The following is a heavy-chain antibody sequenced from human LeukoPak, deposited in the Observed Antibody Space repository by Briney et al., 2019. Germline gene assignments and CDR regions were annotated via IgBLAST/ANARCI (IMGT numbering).Heavy chain of an antibody. J-gene: IGHJ5*02. CDR3: ARYIVGATEFDP. CDR2: IIPILGIA. V-gene: IGHV1-69*02. Sequence: SVKVSCKASGGTFSSYTISWVRQAPGQGLEWMGRIIPILGIANYAQKFQGRVTITADKSTSTAYMELSSLRSEDTAVYHCARYIVGATEFDPWGQGTLVTVSA. D-gene: IGHD1-26*01. CDR1: GGTFSSYT.